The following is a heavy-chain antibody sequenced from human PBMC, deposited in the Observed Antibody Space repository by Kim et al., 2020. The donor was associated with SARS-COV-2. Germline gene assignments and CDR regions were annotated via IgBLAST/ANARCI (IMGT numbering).Heavy chain of an antibody. CDR3: ARLYGWGAAANSDV. V-gene: IGHV5-10-1*01. Sequence: SPSFQGHVTISADKSISTAYLQWSSLKASDTAMYYCARLYGWGAAANSDVWGQGTTVTVSS. J-gene: IGHJ6*02. D-gene: IGHD6-13*01.